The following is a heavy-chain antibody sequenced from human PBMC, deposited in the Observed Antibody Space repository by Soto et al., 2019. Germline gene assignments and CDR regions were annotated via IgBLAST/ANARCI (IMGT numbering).Heavy chain of an antibody. V-gene: IGHV3-33*01. CDR1: GFSFWSYG. Sequence: PWGSMGLSWAASGFSFWSYGMQWVRKDPGKGLEWFGVIWYDGSNKYYADSVKGRFTISRDNSKNTLYLQMNSLRAEDTAVYYCARDSENDYDFWSGKPNGFDPWGQGTLVTVSS. CDR2: IWYDGSNK. CDR3: ARDSENDYDFWSGKPNGFDP. J-gene: IGHJ5*02. D-gene: IGHD3-3*01.